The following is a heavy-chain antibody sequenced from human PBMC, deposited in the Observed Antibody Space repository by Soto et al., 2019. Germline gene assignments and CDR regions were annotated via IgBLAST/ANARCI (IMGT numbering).Heavy chain of an antibody. V-gene: IGHV1-46*01. CDR3: ARDAGINMPRGVNFAFDI. CDR1: GDTFTRYY. Sequence: QAQLVQSGAEVKKPGASVKVSCKASGDTFTRYYIHWVRQAPGQGLEWMGIINPKDGTTTYAQKFQGRVTVTRDTSMSTVYMELSSLRSEDRAVYYCARDAGINMPRGVNFAFDIWGQGTMVTVSS. D-gene: IGHD3-10*01. CDR2: INPKDGTT. J-gene: IGHJ3*02.